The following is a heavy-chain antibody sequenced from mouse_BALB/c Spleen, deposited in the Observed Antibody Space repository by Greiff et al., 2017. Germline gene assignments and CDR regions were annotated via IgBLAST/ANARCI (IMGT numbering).Heavy chain of an antibody. CDR3: ARMPVIYDGYYVGAMDY. CDR2: ISYSGST. Sequence: EVHLVESGPGLVKPSQSLSLTCTVTGYSITSDYAWNWIRQFPGNKLEWMGYISYSGSTSYNPSLKSRISITRDTSKNQFFLQLNFVTTEDTATYYCARMPVIYDGYYVGAMDYWGQGTSVTVSS. J-gene: IGHJ4*01. D-gene: IGHD2-3*01. CDR1: GYSITSDYA. V-gene: IGHV3-2*02.